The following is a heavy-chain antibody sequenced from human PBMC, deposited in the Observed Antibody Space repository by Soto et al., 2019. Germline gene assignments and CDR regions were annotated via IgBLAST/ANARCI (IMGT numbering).Heavy chain of an antibody. CDR2: ISSSSSYI. D-gene: IGHD2-8*01. Sequence: EVQLVESGGGLVKPGGSLRLSCAASGFTFSSYSMNWVRQAPGKGLEWVSSISSSSSYIYYADSVKGRFTISRDNAKNSLYRQMNSVRAEGTAVYYCARASVEWYWGQGTLVTVSS. CDR1: GFTFSSYS. V-gene: IGHV3-21*01. J-gene: IGHJ4*02. CDR3: ARASVEWY.